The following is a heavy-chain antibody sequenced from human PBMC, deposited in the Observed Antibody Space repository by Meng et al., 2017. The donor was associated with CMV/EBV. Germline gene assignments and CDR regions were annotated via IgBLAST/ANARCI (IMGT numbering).Heavy chain of an antibody. V-gene: IGHV4-59*01. Sequence: GSLRLSCTVSGGSISSYYWSWIRQPPGKGLEWIGYIYYSGSTNYNPSLKSRVTISVDTSKNQFSLKLSSVTAADTAVYYCASKGYCSGGSCHSTYYYGMDVWGQGTTVTVSS. CDR2: IYYSGST. CDR3: ASKGYCSGGSCHSTYYYGMDV. J-gene: IGHJ6*02. CDR1: GGSISSYY. D-gene: IGHD2-15*01.